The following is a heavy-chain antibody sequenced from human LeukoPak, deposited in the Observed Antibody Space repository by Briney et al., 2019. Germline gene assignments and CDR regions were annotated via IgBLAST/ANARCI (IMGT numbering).Heavy chain of an antibody. Sequence: ASVKVSCKASGYTFTSYYIHWVRQAPGQGLEWMGIINPSGGSTSYAQKFQGRVTMTRDTSTSTVYMELSSLRSEDTAVYYCARDSPTEGSPYYFDYWGQGTLVTVSS. CDR2: INPSGGST. CDR3: ARDSPTEGSPYYFDY. J-gene: IGHJ4*02. V-gene: IGHV1-46*01. CDR1: GYTFTSYY.